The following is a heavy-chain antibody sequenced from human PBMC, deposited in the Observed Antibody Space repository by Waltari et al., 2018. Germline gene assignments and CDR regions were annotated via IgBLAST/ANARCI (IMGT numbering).Heavy chain of an antibody. D-gene: IGHD3-3*01. V-gene: IGHV4-39*07. CDR1: GGSLSSRSSY. Sequence: QLQLQESGPGLVKPSETLSLTCTVSGGSLSSRSSYWGWIREPPGLGLEWIGSIYYSGSTYYNPSLKSRVTISVDTSKNQFSLKLSSVTAADTAVYYCARVYYDFWSGYLFYYYYMDVWGKGTTVTVSS. CDR2: IYYSGST. CDR3: ARVYYDFWSGYLFYYYYMDV. J-gene: IGHJ6*03.